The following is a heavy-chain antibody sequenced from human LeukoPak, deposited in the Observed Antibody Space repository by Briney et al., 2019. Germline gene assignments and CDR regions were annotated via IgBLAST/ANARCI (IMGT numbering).Heavy chain of an antibody. Sequence: SETLSLTCTVSGGSISSYYWSWIRQPPGKGLEWIGYIYYRGSANYNPSLKSRVTISVDTSKNQFSLSLISVTAADTAVYYCARDGVSALNLYSDLWGRGTLVTVSS. V-gene: IGHV4-59*01. J-gene: IGHJ2*01. CDR1: GGSISSYY. D-gene: IGHD3-3*01. CDR3: ARDGVSALNLYSDL. CDR2: IYYRGSA.